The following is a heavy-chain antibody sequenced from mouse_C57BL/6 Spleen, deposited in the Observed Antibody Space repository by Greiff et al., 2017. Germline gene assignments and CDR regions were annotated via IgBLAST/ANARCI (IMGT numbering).Heavy chain of an antibody. Sequence: EVMLVESGGGLVKPGGSLKLSCAASGFTFSDYGMHWVRQAPEKGLEWVAYISSGSSTIYYADTVKGRFTISRDNDKNTLFLQMTSLRSEDTAMYYCARMGSSPYYYAMDYWGQGASVTVSS. D-gene: IGHD1-1*01. CDR1: GFTFSDYG. CDR2: ISSGSSTI. CDR3: ARMGSSPYYYAMDY. V-gene: IGHV5-17*01. J-gene: IGHJ4*01.